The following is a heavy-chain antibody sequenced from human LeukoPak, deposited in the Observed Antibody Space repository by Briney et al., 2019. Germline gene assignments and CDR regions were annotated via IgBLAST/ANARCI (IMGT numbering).Heavy chain of an antibody. D-gene: IGHD3-22*01. Sequence: SETLSLTCAVSGGSISSGGYSWTWIRQPAGKGLEWIGRIHISGSTHYTPSLKSRVTISVDTSKNQFSLKLSSVTAADTAVYYCARADRSGYFGNVVAFDIWGQGTMVTVSS. CDR2: IHISGST. CDR3: ARADRSGYFGNVVAFDI. CDR1: GGSISSGGYS. V-gene: IGHV4-61*02. J-gene: IGHJ3*02.